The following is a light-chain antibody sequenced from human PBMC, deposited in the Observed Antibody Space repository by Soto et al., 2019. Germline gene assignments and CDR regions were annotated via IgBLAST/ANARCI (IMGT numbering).Light chain of an antibody. V-gene: IGKV1-5*03. CDR1: QSISTW. J-gene: IGKJ1*01. CDR3: LQYNSDFRT. Sequence: DIHMTQSPSTLSASVGDRVTITCRASQSISTWLAWYQQKPGKAPKLLIYRASSLESGVPSRFSGRGSGTDFTLSISSLQAEDFATYFCLQYNSDFRTFGQGTKVDI. CDR2: RAS.